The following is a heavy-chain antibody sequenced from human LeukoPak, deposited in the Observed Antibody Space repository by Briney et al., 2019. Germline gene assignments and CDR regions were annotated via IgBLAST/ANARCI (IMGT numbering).Heavy chain of an antibody. CDR2: IVVGSGNA. Sequence: SVRVSCKASGFTFTRSAIQWVRQARGQRLEWIGRIVVGSGNANYAQKFQERVTITRDMSTSTAYMELSSLRTEDTAVYYRAADPDYYYDTPAFAYWGQGTLVTVSS. J-gene: IGHJ4*02. CDR3: AADPDYYYDTPAFAY. CDR1: GFTFTRSA. V-gene: IGHV1-58*02. D-gene: IGHD3-22*01.